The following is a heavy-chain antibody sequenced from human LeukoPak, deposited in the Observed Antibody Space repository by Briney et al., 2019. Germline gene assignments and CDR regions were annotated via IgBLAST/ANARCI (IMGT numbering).Heavy chain of an antibody. J-gene: IGHJ4*02. CDR3: ARHPFSAPFDS. CDR2: VYQTGDT. Sequence: PSETLSLTCTVSGGSMNNYYWSWFRRPPGKGLEWIAYVYQTGDTRYNPSLKSRVSISLGTSKNQFSLQLRSVTATDTAVYYCARHPFSAPFDSWGQGILVTVSS. D-gene: IGHD6-19*01. V-gene: IGHV4-59*08. CDR1: GGSMNNYY.